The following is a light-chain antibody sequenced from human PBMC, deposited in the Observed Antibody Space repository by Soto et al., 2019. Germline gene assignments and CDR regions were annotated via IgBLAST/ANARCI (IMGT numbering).Light chain of an antibody. Sequence: QTVVTQPPSVSAAPGQKVTISCSGSSSNIGNNYVSWYQQLPGAAPRLLIYESNKRPSGIPDRFSGSKSGTSATLGITGLQTGDEADYYCGTWDSNLSAGVFGGGTK. CDR1: SSNIGNNY. V-gene: IGLV1-51*02. CDR3: GTWDSNLSAGV. J-gene: IGLJ2*01. CDR2: ESN.